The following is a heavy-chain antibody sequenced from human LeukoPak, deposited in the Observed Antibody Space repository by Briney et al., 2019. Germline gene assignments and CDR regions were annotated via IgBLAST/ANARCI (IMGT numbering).Heavy chain of an antibody. Sequence: PGGSLRLSCAASGFKFSSYSMNWVRQAPGKGLEWVSYISSSSSTIYYADSVKGRFTISRDNAKNSLYLQMNSLRDEDTAVYYCARDREGGAYYYYGMDVWGQGTTVTVSS. V-gene: IGHV3-48*02. CDR2: ISSSSSTI. CDR1: GFKFSSYS. J-gene: IGHJ6*02. D-gene: IGHD3-16*01. CDR3: ARDREGGAYYYYGMDV.